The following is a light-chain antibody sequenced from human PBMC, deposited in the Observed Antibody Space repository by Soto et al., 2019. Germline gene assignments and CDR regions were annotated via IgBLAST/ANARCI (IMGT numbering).Light chain of an antibody. J-gene: IGKJ1*01. CDR3: QQGYSNPQT. CDR1: QSISVY. V-gene: IGKV1-39*01. CDR2: AAS. Sequence: DIPMTQSPSSLSASVGDTVTITCRASQSISVYLNWYQQQPGKTPKLLIYAASSLQRGVPSRFSGSGSGTAFSLVISGLQPEDFATYYCQQGYSNPQTFGQGTKVEVK.